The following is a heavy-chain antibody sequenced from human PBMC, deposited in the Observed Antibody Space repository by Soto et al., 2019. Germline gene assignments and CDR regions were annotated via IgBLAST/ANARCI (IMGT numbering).Heavy chain of an antibody. Sequence: EVQLVESGGGLVKPGGSLRLSCAASGFTFSNAWMSWVRQAPGKGLEWVGRIKSKTDGGTTDYAAPVKGRFTISRDDSKNTLYLQMNSLKTEETAVYYCTKDLSGTWIQLWLPPDYWGQGTLVTVSS. CDR3: TKDLSGTWIQLWLPPDY. J-gene: IGHJ4*02. D-gene: IGHD5-18*01. CDR1: GFTFSNAW. V-gene: IGHV3-15*01. CDR2: IKSKTDGGTT.